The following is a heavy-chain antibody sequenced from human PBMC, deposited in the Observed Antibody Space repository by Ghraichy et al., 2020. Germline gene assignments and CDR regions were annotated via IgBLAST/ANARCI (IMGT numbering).Heavy chain of an antibody. D-gene: IGHD5-18*01. V-gene: IGHV3-53*01. CDR3: ARAAYSYGLHYFDY. CDR2: IYSGGST. J-gene: IGHJ4*02. CDR1: GFTVSSNY. Sequence: GGSLRLSCAASGFTVSSNYMSWVRQAPGKGLEWVSVIYSGGSTYYADSVKGRFTISRDNSKNTLYLQMNSLRAEDTAVYDCARAAYSYGLHYFDYWGQGTLVTVSS.